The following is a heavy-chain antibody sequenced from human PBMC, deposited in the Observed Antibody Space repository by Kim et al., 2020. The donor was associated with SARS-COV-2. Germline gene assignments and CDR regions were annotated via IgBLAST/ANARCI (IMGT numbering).Heavy chain of an antibody. D-gene: IGHD6-6*01. CDR2: IYYSGST. V-gene: IGHV4-59*13. J-gene: IGHJ6*02. CDR3: AGDGPQQLVGVSGYYGMDV. CDR1: GGSISSYY. Sequence: SETLSLTCTVSGGSISSYYWRWIRQPPGKGLEWIGYIYYSGSTNYNPSLKSRVTISVDTSKNQFSLKLSSVTAADTAVYYCAGDGPQQLVGVSGYYGMDVWGQGTTVTVSS.